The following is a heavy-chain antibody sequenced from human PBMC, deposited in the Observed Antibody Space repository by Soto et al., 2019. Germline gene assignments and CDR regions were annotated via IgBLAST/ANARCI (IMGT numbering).Heavy chain of an antibody. Sequence: KVSCKASGGTFSSYAISWVRQAPGQGLEWMGGIIPIFGTANYAQKFQGRVTITADKSTSTAYMELSSLRAEDTAVYYCAGDLDLPPYFFYYGLDVWGQGTTVTVSS. V-gene: IGHV1-69*06. CDR1: GGTFSSYA. J-gene: IGHJ6*02. CDR3: AGDLDLPPYFFYYGLDV. CDR2: IIPIFGTA.